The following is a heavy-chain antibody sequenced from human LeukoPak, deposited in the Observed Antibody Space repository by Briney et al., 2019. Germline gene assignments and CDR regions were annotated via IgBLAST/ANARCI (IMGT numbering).Heavy chain of an antibody. V-gene: IGHV3-74*01. D-gene: IGHD6-13*01. CDR2: INSDGSST. CDR1: GFSFSRYW. Sequence: GGSLRLSCAASGFSFSRYWMHWVRQAPGKGLVWVSRINSDGSSTTYADSVKGRFTISRDNAKNTLYLQMNSVRVEDTAVYYCVRDPSGMDAFDIWGQGTVVTVSS. CDR3: VRDPSGMDAFDI. J-gene: IGHJ3*02.